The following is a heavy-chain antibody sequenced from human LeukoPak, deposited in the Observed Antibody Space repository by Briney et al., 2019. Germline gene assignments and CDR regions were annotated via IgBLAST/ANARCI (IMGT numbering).Heavy chain of an antibody. J-gene: IGHJ6*03. CDR2: INSEGSRT. D-gene: IGHD4-11*01. CDR3: ARDRTGQQLISRKEYYYMDV. V-gene: IGHV3-74*01. CDR1: GFTFSSYA. Sequence: GALRLSCAASGFTFSSYAMHWVRQAPGKGLVWVSRINSEGSRTSYADSVKGRFTISRDNAKNTLYLQMSSLRAEDTAVYYCARDRTGQQLISRKEYYYMDVWGKGTTVTISS.